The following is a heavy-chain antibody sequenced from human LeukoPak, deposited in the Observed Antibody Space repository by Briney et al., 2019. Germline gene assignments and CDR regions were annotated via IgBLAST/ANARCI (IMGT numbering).Heavy chain of an antibody. CDR2: IYYSGST. D-gene: IGHD6-6*01. V-gene: IGHV4-39*07. J-gene: IGHJ4*02. Sequence: SETLSLTCTVSGGSISSSSYYWGWIRQPPGKGLEWIGSIYYSGSTYYNPSLKSRVTISVDTPKNQFSLKLSSVTAADTAVYYCARGVARSSKFHFSYYFDYWGQGTLVTVSS. CDR1: GGSISSSSYY. CDR3: ARGVARSSKFHFSYYFDY.